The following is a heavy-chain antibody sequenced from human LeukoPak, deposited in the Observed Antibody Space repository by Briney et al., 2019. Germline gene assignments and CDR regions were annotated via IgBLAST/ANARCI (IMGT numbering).Heavy chain of an antibody. Sequence: PGGSLRLSCAASGFSVSRNYMSWVRQAPGKGLEWVSIIQSGGSTYYADSVRGRFTSSRDNSNNTLYLQMDSLRAEDTAFYYCARGVDSSGYLDYWGQGTLVTASS. V-gene: IGHV3-53*01. D-gene: IGHD3-22*01. J-gene: IGHJ4*02. CDR3: ARGVDSSGYLDY. CDR2: IQSGGST. CDR1: GFSVSRNY.